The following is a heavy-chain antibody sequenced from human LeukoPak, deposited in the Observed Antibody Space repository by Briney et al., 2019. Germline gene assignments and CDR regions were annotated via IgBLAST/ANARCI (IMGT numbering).Heavy chain of an antibody. V-gene: IGHV3-30*02. D-gene: IGHD3-9*01. CDR2: IRYDGSNK. J-gene: IGHJ4*02. Sequence: GGSLRLSCAASGFTFSSYGMHWVRQAPGKGLEWVAFIRYDGSNKYYADSVKGRLTISRDNSKNTLYLQMNSLRADDTAEYYCAKDRTFDWLPNDYWGQGTLVTVSS. CDR1: GFTFSSYG. CDR3: AKDRTFDWLPNDY.